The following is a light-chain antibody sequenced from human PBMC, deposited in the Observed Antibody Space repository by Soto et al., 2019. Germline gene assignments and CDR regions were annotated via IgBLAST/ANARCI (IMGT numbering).Light chain of an antibody. J-gene: IGLJ3*02. CDR3: LVYYDGVWV. V-gene: IGLV7-43*01. Sequence: QAVVTQEPSLTVSPGGTVTLTCASSTGAVTSGYYTNWFQQKPEQAPRALIYSTNNKHSWTPARFSGSLLGDKAALTLSGVQPEDEAGYYCLVYYDGVWVFGGGTKLTVL. CDR2: STN. CDR1: TGAVTSGYY.